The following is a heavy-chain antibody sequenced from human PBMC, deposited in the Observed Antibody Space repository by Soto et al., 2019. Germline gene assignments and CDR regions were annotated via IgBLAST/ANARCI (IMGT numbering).Heavy chain of an antibody. CDR1: GFTFSSYA. V-gene: IGHV3-30-3*01. Sequence: LRLSCAAPGFTFSSYALHWVRQAPGKGLEWVAVISYDGSNKYYADSVKGRFTISRDNSKNTLYLQMNSLRAEDTAVYYCARSRMVRGVIYYYYYYGMDVWGQGTTVTVSS. CDR2: ISYDGSNK. D-gene: IGHD3-10*01. CDR3: ARSRMVRGVIYYYYYYGMDV. J-gene: IGHJ6*02.